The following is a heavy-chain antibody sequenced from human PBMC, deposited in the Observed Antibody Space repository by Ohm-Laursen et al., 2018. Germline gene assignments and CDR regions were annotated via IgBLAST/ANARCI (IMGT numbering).Heavy chain of an antibody. CDR3: ARVAVGTYGYGDY. J-gene: IGHJ4*02. CDR2: INTDGSAT. CDR1: GFTFSSYG. V-gene: IGHV3-74*01. D-gene: IGHD3-16*01. Sequence: SLRLSCAASGFTFSSYGMHWVRQAPGKGLVWVSRINTDGSATTYVDSVKGRFTISRDNAKNTLFLQMNSLRGDDTAVYYCARVAVGTYGYGDYWGQGTLVTVSS.